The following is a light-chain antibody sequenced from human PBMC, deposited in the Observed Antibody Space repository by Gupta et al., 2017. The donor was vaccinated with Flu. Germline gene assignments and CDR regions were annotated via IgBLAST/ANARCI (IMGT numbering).Light chain of an antibody. Sequence: EIVMTQYPATLSVSPGERATLSCRASQSVSSNLAWYQQKPGQAPRLLIYGASTRATGIPARFSGSGSGTEFTLTISSRQSEDFAVYYCQQYKNWPPLTFGGGTKVEIK. CDR3: QQYKNWPPLT. V-gene: IGKV3-15*01. CDR2: GAS. CDR1: QSVSSN. J-gene: IGKJ4*01.